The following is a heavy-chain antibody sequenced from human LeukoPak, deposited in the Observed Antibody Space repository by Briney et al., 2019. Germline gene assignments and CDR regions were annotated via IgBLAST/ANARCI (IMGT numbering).Heavy chain of an antibody. J-gene: IGHJ3*02. CDR2: IYNSGST. CDR3: AGLVPLMAPYAFDI. Sequence: SETLSLTCTVSGASLSNYYWTWIRQPPGKGLEWIGYIYNSGSTNYDPSLKSRVTISVDTSKNQFSLKLSSVTAADTAVYYCAGLVPLMAPYAFDIWGQGTMVTVSS. CDR1: GASLSNYY. V-gene: IGHV4-59*01. D-gene: IGHD1-1*01.